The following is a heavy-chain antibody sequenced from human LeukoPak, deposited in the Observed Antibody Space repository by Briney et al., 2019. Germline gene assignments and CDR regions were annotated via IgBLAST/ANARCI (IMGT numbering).Heavy chain of an antibody. J-gene: IGHJ4*02. V-gene: IGHV1-24*01. CDR3: ATIDGHYDSSGY. Sequence: ASVKVSCKVSGYTLTELAMHWVRQAPGKGLEWMGGFDPEDGETIYAQKFQGRVTMTEDTSTDTAYMEQSSLRSEDTAVYYCATIDGHYDSSGYWGQGTLVIVSS. CDR2: FDPEDGET. CDR1: GYTLTELA. D-gene: IGHD3-22*01.